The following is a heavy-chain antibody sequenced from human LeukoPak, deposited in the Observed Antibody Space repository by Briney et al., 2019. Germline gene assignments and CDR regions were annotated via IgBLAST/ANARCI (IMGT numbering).Heavy chain of an antibody. CDR1: GDSIGYYF. J-gene: IGHJ6*03. Sequence: PSETLSLTCTVSGDSIGYYFWSWIRQPAGKGLEWIGRIYPTGSTNYSPSLKSRVTISLDKSKNQYFLNLTSVTATDTAAYYCARGTTGTTGYNYYMDVWGKGTTVIVSS. CDR2: IYPTGST. V-gene: IGHV4-4*07. CDR3: ARGTTGTTGYNYYMDV. D-gene: IGHD1-1*01.